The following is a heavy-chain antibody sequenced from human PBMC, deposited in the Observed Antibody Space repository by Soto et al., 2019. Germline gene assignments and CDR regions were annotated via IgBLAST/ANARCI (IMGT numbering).Heavy chain of an antibody. CDR2: ISSSSSYI. Sequence: EVQLVESGGGLVKPGGSLRLSCAASGFTFSSYIMNWVRHAPGKGLEWVSSISSSSSYIYYADSVTGRFTISRDNAKNSLYLQMNSLRAEDTAVYYCARDESGYDYDYWGQGTLVTVSS. CDR1: GFTFSSYI. V-gene: IGHV3-21*01. D-gene: IGHD5-12*01. J-gene: IGHJ4*02. CDR3: ARDESGYDYDY.